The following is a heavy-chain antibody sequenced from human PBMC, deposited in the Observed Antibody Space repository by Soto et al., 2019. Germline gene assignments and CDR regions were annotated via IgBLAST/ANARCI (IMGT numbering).Heavy chain of an antibody. J-gene: IGHJ3*02. Sequence: QITLKESGPTLVKPTETITLTCTFSGFSLSTRGVGVGWIRQPPGKALEWLAVIYWDEDRRYSPSLKSRLIITKDTSKNQVFLIMTNMDPVDTATYYCAHLMITYGGVIGDDAFDMWGQGTLVTVSS. CDR2: IYWDEDR. V-gene: IGHV2-5*02. D-gene: IGHD3-16*02. CDR3: AHLMITYGGVIGDDAFDM. CDR1: GFSLSTRGVG.